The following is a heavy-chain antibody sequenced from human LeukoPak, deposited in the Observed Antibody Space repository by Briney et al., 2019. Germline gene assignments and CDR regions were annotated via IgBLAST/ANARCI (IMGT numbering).Heavy chain of an antibody. Sequence: PEASVTVSCKTSGYTFTNYDINWVRQATGQGLEWMGWMNPKSGNTGSAQRFQGRVTLTRDTSISTAYMELSSLRSEDTAVYYCARVWGSIDYWGQGTLVTVPS. CDR1: GYTFTNYD. CDR3: ARVWGSIDY. V-gene: IGHV1-8*01. CDR2: MNPKSGNT. J-gene: IGHJ4*02. D-gene: IGHD7-27*01.